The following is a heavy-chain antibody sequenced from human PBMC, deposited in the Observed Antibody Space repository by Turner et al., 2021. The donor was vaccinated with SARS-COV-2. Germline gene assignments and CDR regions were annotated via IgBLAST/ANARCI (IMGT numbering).Heavy chain of an antibody. CDR2: ISPILGIA. J-gene: IGHJ4*02. CDR3: ARVAFYYDSSGYYLDY. V-gene: IGHV1-69*04. Sequence: QVQLVQSGAEVKKPGSSVKVSCKASGGTFSSYAISWVRQAPGQGLEWMGRISPILGIANYAQKFQGRVTITADKPTSTAYMELSSLRSEDTAVYYCARVAFYYDSSGYYLDYWGQGTLVTVSS. D-gene: IGHD3-22*01. CDR1: GGTFSSYA.